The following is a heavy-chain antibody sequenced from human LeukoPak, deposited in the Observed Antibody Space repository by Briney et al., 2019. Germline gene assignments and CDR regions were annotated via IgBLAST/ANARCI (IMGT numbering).Heavy chain of an antibody. CDR2: IYYSGST. CDR3: ARGYYDSSGYYPFDY. D-gene: IGHD3-22*01. CDR1: GGSISSSSYY. J-gene: IGHJ4*02. Sequence: SETLSLTCTVSGGSISSSSYYWGWIRQPPGKGLEWIGSIYYSGSTYYNPSLKSRVTISVDTSKNQFSLKLSSVTAADTAVYYCARGYYDSSGYYPFDYWGQGTLVTVSS. V-gene: IGHV4-39*07.